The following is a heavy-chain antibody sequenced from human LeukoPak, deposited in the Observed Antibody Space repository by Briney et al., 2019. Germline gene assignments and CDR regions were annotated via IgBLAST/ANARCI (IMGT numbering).Heavy chain of an antibody. CDR2: ISGSGGST. Sequence: GRSLRLSCAACRFTFSSFGMHWVRQAPGKGLEWVSAISGSGGSTYYADSVKGRFTISRDNSKNTLYLQMNSLRAEDTAVYYCAKDRYSSSRGWFDPWGQGTLVTVSS. CDR1: RFTFSSFG. D-gene: IGHD6-13*01. J-gene: IGHJ5*02. CDR3: AKDRYSSSRGWFDP. V-gene: IGHV3-23*01.